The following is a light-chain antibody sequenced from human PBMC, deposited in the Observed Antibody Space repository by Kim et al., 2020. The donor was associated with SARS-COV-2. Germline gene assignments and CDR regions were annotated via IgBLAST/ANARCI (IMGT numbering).Light chain of an antibody. CDR2: GAS. CDR1: QSVTSSY. J-gene: IGKJ5*01. CDR3: QQFGASPIT. Sequence: EIVLTQSPGSLSLSPGERATLSCRASQSVTSSYVAWYQHKPGQAPRLLIYGASSRATGIPDRVSGSGSGIDFTLTISRLEPEDFAVYYCQQFGASPITFGQGTRLEIK. V-gene: IGKV3-20*01.